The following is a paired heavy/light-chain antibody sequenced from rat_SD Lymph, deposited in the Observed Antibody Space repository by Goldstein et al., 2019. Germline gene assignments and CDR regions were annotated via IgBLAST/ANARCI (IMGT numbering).Light chain of an antibody. CDR3: LQHYSAPYT. Sequence: DIQMTQSPASLSASLDEIVTITCQASLDIGNWLAWYQQKPGKSPQLLIYGATSLADGVPSRFSGSRSGTQYSLKISKLQVEDTGIYYCLQHYSAPYTFGAGTKLELK. V-gene: IGKV12S25*01. CDR2: GAT. J-gene: IGKJ2-3*01. CDR1: LDIGNW.
Heavy chain of an antibody. D-gene: IGHD1-1*01. CDR3: TYSGNYVMDA. V-gene: IGHV5-29*01. CDR1: GFTFSNYG. CDR2: ISYDGSST. Sequence: EVQLVESGGGLVQPGRSMKLSCAASGFTFSNYGMAWVRQAPTKGLEWVATISYDGSSTYYRDSVKGRFTISRDNAKSTLYLQMNSLRSEDTATYYCTYSGNYVMDAWGQGASVTVSS. J-gene: IGHJ4*01.